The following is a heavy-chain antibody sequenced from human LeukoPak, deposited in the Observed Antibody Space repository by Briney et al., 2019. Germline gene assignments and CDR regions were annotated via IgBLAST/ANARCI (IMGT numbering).Heavy chain of an antibody. J-gene: IGHJ6*04. D-gene: IGHD3-9*01. CDR3: AAGPKLTGYYGMDV. CDR1: GFSFRTYD. V-gene: IGHV3-13*01. CDR2: IGTAGDA. Sequence: PGGSLRLSCAASGFSFRTYDMYWVRQATGKGLEWVSAIGTAGDAYYPASVQGRFTISRENAKNSLYLQMNTLRAGDTAVYYCAAGPKLTGYYGMDVWGKGTTVTVSS.